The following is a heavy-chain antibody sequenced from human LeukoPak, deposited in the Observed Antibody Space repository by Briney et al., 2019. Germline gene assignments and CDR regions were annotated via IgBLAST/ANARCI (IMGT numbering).Heavy chain of an antibody. CDR2: ISDTGIT. CDR1: GFTFSSYKM. V-gene: IGHV4-4*02. Sequence: GSLRLSCAASGFTFSSYKMNWVRQAPGKGLEWIGEISDTGITKYNPSLKSRVTILIDKSKNQLSLMLSSVIAADTAVYYCVRHGGRSFDPWGQGILVTVSS. CDR3: VRHGGRSFDP. J-gene: IGHJ5*02.